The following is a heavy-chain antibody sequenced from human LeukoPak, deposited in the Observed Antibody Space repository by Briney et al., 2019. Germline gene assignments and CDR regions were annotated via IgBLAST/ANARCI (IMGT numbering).Heavy chain of an antibody. D-gene: IGHD6-13*01. Sequence: SETLSLTCTVSGGSISSGGYYWGWIRQPPGKGLEWIGSIYHSGSTYYNPSLKSRVTISVDTSKNQFSLKLSSVTAADTAVYYCARAGYSSSWAYYYYGMDVWGQGTTVTVSS. CDR3: ARAGYSSSWAYYYYGMDV. V-gene: IGHV4-39*07. J-gene: IGHJ6*02. CDR1: GGSISSGGYY. CDR2: IYHSGST.